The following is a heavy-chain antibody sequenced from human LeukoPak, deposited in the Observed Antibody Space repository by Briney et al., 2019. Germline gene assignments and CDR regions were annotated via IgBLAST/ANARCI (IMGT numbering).Heavy chain of an antibody. V-gene: IGHV3-30*02. Sequence: GGSLRLSCAASGFTFSSYAMSWVRQAPGKGLEWVAFIRYDGSNKYYADSVKGRFTVSRDNSKNTLYLQMKSLRAEGTAVYYCAKGGGYEAQYYYYYLDVWGKGTTVTISS. D-gene: IGHD5-12*01. CDR1: GFTFSSYA. J-gene: IGHJ6*03. CDR2: IRYDGSNK. CDR3: AKGGGYEAQYYYYYLDV.